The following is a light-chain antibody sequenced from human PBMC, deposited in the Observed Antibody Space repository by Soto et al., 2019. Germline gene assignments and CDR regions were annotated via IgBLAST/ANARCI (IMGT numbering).Light chain of an antibody. J-gene: IGLJ1*01. CDR2: DNN. CDR1: SSNIGRNT. V-gene: IGLV1-44*01. Sequence: QSVLSQPPSASGTPGQRVAISCSGSSSNIGRNTVNWYQQLPGTAPKLLIYDNNRRPSGVPDRFSGSKSGTSASLAISGLQSEDEADHYCAACDDSLPGLNVFGTGTKVTV. CDR3: AACDDSLPGLNV.